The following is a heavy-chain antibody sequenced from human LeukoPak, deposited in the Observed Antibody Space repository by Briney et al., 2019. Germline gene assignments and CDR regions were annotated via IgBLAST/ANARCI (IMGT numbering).Heavy chain of an antibody. CDR2: IIPIFGTA. CDR3: ARGRWVVPAATSYYYYYYYMDV. Sequence: SVKVSCKASGGTFNSYAISWVRQAPGQGLEWMGGIIPIFGTANYAQKFQGRVTITTDESTSTAYMELSSLRSEDTAVYYCARGRWVVPAATSYYYYYYYMDVWGKGTTVTVSS. J-gene: IGHJ6*03. V-gene: IGHV1-69*05. CDR1: GGTFNSYA. D-gene: IGHD2-2*01.